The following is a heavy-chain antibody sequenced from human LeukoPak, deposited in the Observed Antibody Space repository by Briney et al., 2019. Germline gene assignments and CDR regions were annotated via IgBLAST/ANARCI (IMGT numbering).Heavy chain of an antibody. V-gene: IGHV4-4*07. Sequence: SETLSLTCTVSGDSIRTYYWSWVRQPVGKGLEWIGRISTSENTNYNLSLKSRVTISVDTSKNQFSLKLSSVTAADTAVYYCARSPRRRVSAYYYYYMDVWGKGTTVTISS. CDR3: ARSPRRRVSAYYYYYMDV. CDR2: ISTSENT. CDR1: GDSIRTYY. J-gene: IGHJ6*03.